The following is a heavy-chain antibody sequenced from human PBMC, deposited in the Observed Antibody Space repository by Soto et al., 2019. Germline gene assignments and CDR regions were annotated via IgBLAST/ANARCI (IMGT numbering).Heavy chain of an antibody. J-gene: IGHJ6*02. CDR3: ARDAPVDDFWSGYYSRDYYYGMDV. D-gene: IGHD3-3*01. V-gene: IGHV4-31*03. CDR1: GGSISSGGYY. Sequence: QVQLQESGPGLVKPSQTLSLTCTVSGGSISSGGYYWSWIRQHPGKGLEWIGYIYYSGSTYYNPSLKSRVTISVDTSKNQFSLKLSSVTAADTAVYYCARDAPVDDFWSGYYSRDYYYGMDVWGQGTTVTVSS. CDR2: IYYSGST.